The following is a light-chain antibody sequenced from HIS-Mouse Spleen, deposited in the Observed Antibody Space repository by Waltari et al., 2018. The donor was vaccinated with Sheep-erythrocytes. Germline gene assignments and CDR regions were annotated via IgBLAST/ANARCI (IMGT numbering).Light chain of an antibody. CDR2: QDS. Sequence: SYELTQPPSVSVSPGQTASIICSGDKLGDKYACWYQQKPGQSPVLVIYQDSKRPSGIPERFSGSSSGTMATLTVSGAQVEDEADYYCYSTDSSGNHRVFGGGTKLTVL. CDR1: KLGDKY. CDR3: YSTDSSGNHRV. J-gene: IGLJ2*01. V-gene: IGLV3-10*01.